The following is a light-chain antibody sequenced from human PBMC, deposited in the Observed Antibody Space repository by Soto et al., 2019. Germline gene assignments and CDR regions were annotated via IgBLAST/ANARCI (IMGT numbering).Light chain of an antibody. V-gene: IGKV3-15*01. CDR1: QSVSSN. CDR3: QQYNNWPPKT. Sequence: EIVMTQSPATLSVSPGERATLSCRASQSVSSNLAWYQQKPGQAPRLLIYGASTRATGITARFSGSGSGTEFTLTISSLQSEDFAVYYCQQYNNWPPKTFGGGTKVEIK. J-gene: IGKJ4*01. CDR2: GAS.